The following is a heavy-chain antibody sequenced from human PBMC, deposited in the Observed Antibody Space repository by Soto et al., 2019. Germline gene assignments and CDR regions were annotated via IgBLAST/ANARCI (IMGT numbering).Heavy chain of an antibody. CDR2: INNAYST. V-gene: IGHV3-66*01. J-gene: IGHJ6*02. CDR1: GFDASVNY. Sequence: EVQLEESGGTLVQPGGSLRLSCAASGFDASVNYMTWVRQAPGKGLEWVSAINNAYSTFYADSVKGRFTISRDNSKNTVYLQMNSLRVEDTAMYYCVRENYYSGMDVWGQGTAVTVSS. CDR3: VRENYYSGMDV.